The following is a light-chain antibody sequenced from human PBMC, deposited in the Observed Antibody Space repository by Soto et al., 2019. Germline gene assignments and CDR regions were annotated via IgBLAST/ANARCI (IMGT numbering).Light chain of an antibody. CDR3: QQFNSYPLLT. CDR1: QGISSA. Sequence: AIQLTQSPSSLFASVGDRVTITCRASQGISSALAWYQQKPGKAPKLLIYDASSLESGVPSRFSGSGSGTDFTLTISSLQPEDFATYYCQQFNSYPLLTFGGGTKVDI. V-gene: IGKV1-13*02. J-gene: IGKJ4*01. CDR2: DAS.